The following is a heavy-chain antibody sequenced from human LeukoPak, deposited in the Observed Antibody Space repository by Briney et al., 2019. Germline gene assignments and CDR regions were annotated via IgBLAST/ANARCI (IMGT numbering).Heavy chain of an antibody. D-gene: IGHD6-19*01. CDR3: ARSYSSGWSRHDAFDI. CDR1: GFTFSDYY. V-gene: IGHV3-11*04. Sequence: GGSLRLSCAAAGFTFSDYYRSWIRQAPGKGLEWVSYISSSGSTIYYADSVKGRFTISRDNAKNTLYLQMNSLRAEDTAVYYCARSYSSGWSRHDAFDIWGQGTMDTVSS. CDR2: ISSSGSTI. J-gene: IGHJ3*02.